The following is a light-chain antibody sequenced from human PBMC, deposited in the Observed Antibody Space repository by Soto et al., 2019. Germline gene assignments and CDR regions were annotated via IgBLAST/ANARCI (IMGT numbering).Light chain of an antibody. Sequence: EIVLTQSPGTLSLSPGERATLSCRASQSVSSSYLAWYQQKPGQAPRLLIYGASSRATGIPDRFSGSGSGTDFTLTISRLEPEDFAVYYCQHYGSYRRYTFGQGTKLEIK. CDR1: QSVSSSY. V-gene: IGKV3-20*01. CDR2: GAS. CDR3: QHYGSYRRYT. J-gene: IGKJ2*01.